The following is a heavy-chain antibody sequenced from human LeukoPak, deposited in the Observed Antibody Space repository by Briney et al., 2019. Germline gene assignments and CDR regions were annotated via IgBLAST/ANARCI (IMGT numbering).Heavy chain of an antibody. V-gene: IGHV3-21*01. D-gene: IGHD3-3*01. CDR3: ARAHYDFWSGYYTLLFDY. Sequence: GGSLRLSCAASGFTFSSYSMNWVRQAPGKGLEWVSSISSSSSYIYYADSVKGRFTISRDNAKNSLYLQMNSLRAEDTAVYYCARAHYDFWSGYYTLLFDYWGQGTLVAVSS. J-gene: IGHJ4*02. CDR2: ISSSSSYI. CDR1: GFTFSSYS.